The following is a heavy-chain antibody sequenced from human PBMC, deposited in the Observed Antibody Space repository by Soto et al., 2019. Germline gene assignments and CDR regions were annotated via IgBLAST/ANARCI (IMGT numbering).Heavy chain of an antibody. J-gene: IGHJ4*02. Sequence: QVQLVQSGAEEKKPGASVKVSCKASGYTFTSYAMHWVRQAPGQRLEWMGWINAGNGNTKYSQKFQGRVTITRATSASTAYMALSSLRSEDTAVYYCATAWVVVTAPDYWGQGTLVTVSS. V-gene: IGHV1-3*05. CDR1: GYTFTSYA. CDR3: ATAWVVVTAPDY. D-gene: IGHD2-21*02. CDR2: INAGNGNT.